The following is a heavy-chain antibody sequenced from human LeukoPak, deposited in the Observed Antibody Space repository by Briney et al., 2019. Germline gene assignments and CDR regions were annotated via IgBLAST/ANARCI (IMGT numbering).Heavy chain of an antibody. CDR1: GGSFSGYY. V-gene: IGHV4-34*01. CDR2: INHSGST. J-gene: IGHJ6*03. D-gene: IGHD4-23*01. Sequence: SETLSLTCAVYGGSFSGYYGSWIRQPPGKGLEWIGEINHSGSTNYNPSLKSRVTISVDASKNQFSLKLSSVTAADTAVYYCARMGNYGGIPGSYYYMDVWGKGTTVTVSS. CDR3: ARMGNYGGIPGSYYYMDV.